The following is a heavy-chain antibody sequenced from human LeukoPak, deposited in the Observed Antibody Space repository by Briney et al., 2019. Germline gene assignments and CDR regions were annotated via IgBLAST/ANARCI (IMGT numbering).Heavy chain of an antibody. D-gene: IGHD3-16*01. CDR2: MNPNNGNT. J-gene: IGHJ6*03. CDR1: GYTFTSYD. Sequence: GASVKVSCKASGYTFTSYDINWVRQAPGQGLEWMASMNPNNGNTAYARKFQGRVTMTRDTSIGTAYLELSALRSEDTAVYYCARLHWESGGIYLYYYMDVWGKGTTVTVSS. V-gene: IGHV1-8*01. CDR3: ARLHWESGGIYLYYYMDV.